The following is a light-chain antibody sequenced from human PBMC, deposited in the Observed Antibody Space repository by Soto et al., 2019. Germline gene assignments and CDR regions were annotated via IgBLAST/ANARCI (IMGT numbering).Light chain of an antibody. CDR2: GAS. V-gene: IGKV3-20*01. Sequence: IVLTQSPGTLSLSPGERATLSCRASQSVSSNYLAWYQQKPGQPPRLLIYGASSRATGIPDRFSGSGSGTDFTLTISRVEPEDVAVYYCQQYDRSPLTFGGGTKVEIK. CDR1: QSVSSNY. CDR3: QQYDRSPLT. J-gene: IGKJ4*01.